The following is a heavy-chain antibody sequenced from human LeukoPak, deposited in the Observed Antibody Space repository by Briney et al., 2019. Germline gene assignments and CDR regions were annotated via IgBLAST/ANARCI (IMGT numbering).Heavy chain of an antibody. CDR1: GYTFTSYG. CDR3: AREDYGDGTP. CDR2: ISAYNGNI. J-gene: IGHJ5*02. D-gene: IGHD4-17*01. V-gene: IGHV1-18*01. Sequence: ASVKVSCKASGYTFTSYGISWVRQAPGQGLEWMGWISAYNGNIKYAQKFQGRVTMTTDTSTSTAYMELRSLRSDDTAVYYCAREDYGDGTPWGQGTLVTVSS.